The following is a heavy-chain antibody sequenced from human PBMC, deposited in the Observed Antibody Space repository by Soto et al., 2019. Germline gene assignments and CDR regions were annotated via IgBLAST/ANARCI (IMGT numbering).Heavy chain of an antibody. D-gene: IGHD2-15*01. CDR3: ARAGAAPYYYYGMDV. CDR1: GYTFSTSG. J-gene: IGHJ6*02. Sequence: GSVKVSCKASGYTFSTSGISWLRQAPGQGLEWMGWISTYNGDTNDAPKFQDRVTMTSDTSTSTVYMELRSLRSDDTAVYYCARAGAAPYYYYGMDVWGQGTRVTVS. V-gene: IGHV1-18*01. CDR2: ISTYNGDT.